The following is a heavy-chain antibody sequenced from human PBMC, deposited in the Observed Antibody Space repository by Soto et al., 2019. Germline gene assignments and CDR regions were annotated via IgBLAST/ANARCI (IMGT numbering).Heavy chain of an antibody. CDR3: ARDRIDAIFGVWGNNWFDP. J-gene: IGHJ5*02. CDR1: GGSVSSGSYY. Sequence: PSETLSLTCTVSGGSVSSGSYYWSWIRQPPGKGLEWIGYIYYSGSTNYNPSLKSRVTISVDTSKNQFSLKLSSVTAADTAVYYCARDRIDAIFGVWGNNWFDPWGQGTLVTVSS. CDR2: IYYSGST. D-gene: IGHD3-3*01. V-gene: IGHV4-61*01.